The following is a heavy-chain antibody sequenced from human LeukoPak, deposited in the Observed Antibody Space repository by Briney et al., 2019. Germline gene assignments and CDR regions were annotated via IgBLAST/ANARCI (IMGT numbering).Heavy chain of an antibody. J-gene: IGHJ4*01. V-gene: IGHV4-34*01. Sequence: NSSETLSLTCTVSGGSISSYHWSWIRQPPGKGLEWIGEINDNGNTNYNPSLKSRVTISSDPSKNQFSLRMTSLTAADTAVYYCARQGQISAFDFWGHGNLVIVSS. CDR3: ARQGQISAFDF. D-gene: IGHD3-16*02. CDR1: GGSISSYH. CDR2: INDNGNT.